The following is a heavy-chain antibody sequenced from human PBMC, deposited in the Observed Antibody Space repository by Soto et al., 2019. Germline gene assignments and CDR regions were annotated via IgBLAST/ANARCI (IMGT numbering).Heavy chain of an antibody. Sequence: QVQLVESGGGVVQPGRSLRLSCGASGFTFNNYGMHWVRQVPGKGLEWVALVWYDGRNKYYVDSVKGRFTISRDNSKNTLYLEMNSLRDEDTAVYYCVRAAGYSGYDYVYYYGMDVWGQGTTVTVSS. CDR3: VRAAGYSGYDYVYYYGMDV. D-gene: IGHD5-12*01. V-gene: IGHV3-33*01. CDR2: VWYDGRNK. J-gene: IGHJ6*02. CDR1: GFTFNNYG.